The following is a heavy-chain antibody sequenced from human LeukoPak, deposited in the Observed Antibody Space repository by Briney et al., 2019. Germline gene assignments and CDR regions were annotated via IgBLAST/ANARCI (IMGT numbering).Heavy chain of an antibody. V-gene: IGHV1-24*01. Sequence: ASVKVSCKASGYIFTDYYMHWVRQAPGQELGWMGGFDPEDGETIYAQKFQGRVTMTEDTSTDTAYMELSRLRSDDTAVYYCARASYYDFWSGYSGGDYFDYWGQGTLVTVSS. CDR3: ARASYYDFWSGYSGGDYFDY. CDR2: FDPEDGET. J-gene: IGHJ4*02. CDR1: GYIFTDYY. D-gene: IGHD3-3*01.